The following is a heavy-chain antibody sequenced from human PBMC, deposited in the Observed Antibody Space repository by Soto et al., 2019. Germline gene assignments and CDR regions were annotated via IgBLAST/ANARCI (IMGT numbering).Heavy chain of an antibody. D-gene: IGHD2-15*01. CDR1: GFTFSSHA. Sequence: EVQLLESGGGLVQPGGALRLSCAASGFTFSSHAMSWVRQAPGKGLEWISSISGGSERAYYAASVKGRFTISRDNSKNTLYLKMNSLRVEDTAVYYCARDLWWYLHWGQGTLVTVSS. J-gene: IGHJ4*02. CDR3: ARDLWWYLH. CDR2: ISGGSERA. V-gene: IGHV3-23*01.